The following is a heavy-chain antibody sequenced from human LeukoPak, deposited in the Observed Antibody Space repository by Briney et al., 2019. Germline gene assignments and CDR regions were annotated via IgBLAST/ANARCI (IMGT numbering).Heavy chain of an antibody. CDR3: ARDHSSSFDY. J-gene: IGHJ4*02. V-gene: IGHV4-59*01. CDR1: GGSISSYY. CDR2: IYYSGSP. Sequence: SETLSLTCSVSGGSISSYYWSWIRQPPGKGLEWIGYIYYSGSPKYTPSLKSRATVSIDTSKNQFSLKLTSVTAADTAVYYCARDHSSSFDYWGQGTLVTVSS. D-gene: IGHD6-19*01.